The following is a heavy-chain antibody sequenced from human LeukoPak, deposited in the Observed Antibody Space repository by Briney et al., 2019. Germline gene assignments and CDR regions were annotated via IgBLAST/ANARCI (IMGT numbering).Heavy chain of an antibody. CDR1: GFTFSNYW. CDR3: AKDRGGQLEINWFDP. V-gene: IGHV3-7*03. D-gene: IGHD6-13*01. Sequence: RSGGSLRLSCAASGFTFSNYWMSWVRQSPGRGLEWVANIDQDGSAEYYVDSVGGRFTISRDNAKNSLYLQMNSLRAEDTALYYCAKDRGGQLEINWFDPWGQGTLVTVSS. J-gene: IGHJ5*02. CDR2: IDQDGSAE.